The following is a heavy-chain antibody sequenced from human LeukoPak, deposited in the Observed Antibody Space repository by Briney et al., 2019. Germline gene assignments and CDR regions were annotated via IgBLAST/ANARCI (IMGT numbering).Heavy chain of an antibody. V-gene: IGHV1-18*04. J-gene: IGHJ6*02. CDR2: ISANNGNT. CDR3: ARVRSYPDYYYYGMDV. CDR1: GYTFTGYY. Sequence: ASVKVSCKASGYTFTGYYMHWVRQAPGQGLEWMGWISANNGNTNYAQNLQGRVTMTTDTSTSTAYMELRSLRSDDTAVYYCARVRSYPDYYYYGMDVWGQGTTVTVSS. D-gene: IGHD3-16*02.